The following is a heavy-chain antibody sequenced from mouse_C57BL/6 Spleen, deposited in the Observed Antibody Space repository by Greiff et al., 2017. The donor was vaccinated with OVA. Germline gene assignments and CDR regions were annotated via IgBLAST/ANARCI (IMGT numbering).Heavy chain of an antibody. CDR3: TTPYGSSYRDWYFDV. Sequence: EVQLVESGAELVRPGASVKLSCTASGFNIKDYYMHWVKQRPEQGLEWIGRIDPEDGDTEYAPRFQGKATMTADTSSNTAYLQLSCLTSEDTAVYYCTTPYGSSYRDWYFDVWGTGTTVTVSS. J-gene: IGHJ1*03. CDR2: IDPEDGDT. V-gene: IGHV14-1*01. D-gene: IGHD1-1*01. CDR1: GFNIKDYY.